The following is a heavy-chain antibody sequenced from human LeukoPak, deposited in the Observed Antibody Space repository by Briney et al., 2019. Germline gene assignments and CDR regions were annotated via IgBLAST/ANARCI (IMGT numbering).Heavy chain of an antibody. Sequence: ASVTVSCKASGYTFTTNGISWVRQAPEQGLEWMGWISAYSGNTIYAQKLQGRVTMTTDTSTTTAYMELRSLRSDDTAVYYCARDRDYSPDYWGQGTLVTVSS. CDR2: ISAYSGNT. V-gene: IGHV1-18*01. CDR3: ARDRDYSPDY. J-gene: IGHJ4*02. D-gene: IGHD2-21*01. CDR1: GYTFTTNG.